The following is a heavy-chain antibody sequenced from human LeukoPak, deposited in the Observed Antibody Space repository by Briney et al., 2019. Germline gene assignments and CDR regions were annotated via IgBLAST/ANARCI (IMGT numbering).Heavy chain of an antibody. CDR2: ISGSGGST. V-gene: IGHV3-23*01. D-gene: IGHD6-19*01. J-gene: IGHJ4*02. CDR3: AKDRSGSGWYYFDY. Sequence: PGGSLRLSCAASGFTFSTYGMHWVRQAPGKGLEWVSAISGSGGSTYYADSVKGRFTISRDNSKNTLYLQMNSLRAEDTAVYYCAKDRSGSGWYYFDYWGQGTLVTVSS. CDR1: GFTFSTYG.